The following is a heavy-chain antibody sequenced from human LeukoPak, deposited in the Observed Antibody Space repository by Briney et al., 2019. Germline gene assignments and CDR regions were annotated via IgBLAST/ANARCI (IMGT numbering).Heavy chain of an antibody. J-gene: IGHJ4*02. D-gene: IGHD5-18*01. Sequence: GGSLRLSCAASGFTFSNAWMSWVRQAPGKGLEWVGRIKSKTDGGTTDYAAPVKGRFTISRDDSKNTLYLQMNSLKTEDTAAYYCTTVSGIQLWPIYYFDYWGQGTLVTVSS. CDR1: GFTFSNAW. CDR3: TTVSGIQLWPIYYFDY. V-gene: IGHV3-15*01. CDR2: IKSKTDGGTT.